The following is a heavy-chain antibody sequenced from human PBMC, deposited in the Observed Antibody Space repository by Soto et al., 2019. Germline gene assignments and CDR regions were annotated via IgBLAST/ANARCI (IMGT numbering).Heavy chain of an antibody. CDR3: AKMRLGYYYGMDV. J-gene: IGHJ6*02. D-gene: IGHD3-16*01. V-gene: IGHV4-59*01. Sequence: PSETLSLTCTVSGGSISSYYWSWIRQPPGKGLEWIGYIYHSGSTNYNPSLKSRVTISVDTSKNQFSLKLSSVTAADTAVYYCAKMRLGYYYGMDVWGQGTTVTVSS. CDR2: IYHSGST. CDR1: GGSISSYY.